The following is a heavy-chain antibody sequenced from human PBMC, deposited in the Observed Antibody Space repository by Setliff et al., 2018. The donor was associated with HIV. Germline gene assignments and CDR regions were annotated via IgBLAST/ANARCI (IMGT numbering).Heavy chain of an antibody. Sequence: SETLSLTCTVPGGSISNYYWSWIRQPPGKGLGWIGYIYSSGTTDYNPSLKSRVTMPVDTSNSHFSLKLASVTAADTAVYYCARHYYTDPFDYWGQGTLVTVSS. D-gene: IGHD3-22*01. CDR3: ARHYYTDPFDY. V-gene: IGHV4-4*08. J-gene: IGHJ4*02. CDR1: GGSISNYY. CDR2: IYSSGTT.